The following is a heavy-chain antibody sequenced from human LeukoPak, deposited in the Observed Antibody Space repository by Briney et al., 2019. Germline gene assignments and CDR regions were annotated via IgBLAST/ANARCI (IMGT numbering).Heavy chain of an antibody. Sequence: GGSLRLSCAASGFTFSSYAMSWVRQAPGKGLEWVPAISGSGGSTYYADSVKGRFTISRDNSKNTLYLQMNSLRAEDTAVYYCAKDRWGIAVAGTIDYWGQGTLVTVSS. V-gene: IGHV3-23*01. CDR3: AKDRWGIAVAGTIDY. CDR2: ISGSGGST. CDR1: GFTFSSYA. D-gene: IGHD6-19*01. J-gene: IGHJ4*02.